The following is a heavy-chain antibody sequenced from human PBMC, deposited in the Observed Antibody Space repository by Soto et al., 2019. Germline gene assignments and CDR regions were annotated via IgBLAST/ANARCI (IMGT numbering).Heavy chain of an antibody. V-gene: IGHV1-69*13. CDR2: IIPIFGTA. CDR3: ATGPDGSSWYAGY. J-gene: IGHJ4*02. CDR1: GGTFSSYA. D-gene: IGHD6-13*01. Sequence: SVQVSCKASGGTFSSYAISWVRQAPGQGLEWMGGIIPIFGTANYAQKFQGRVTITADESTSTAYMELSSLRSEDTAVYYCATGPDGSSWYAGYWGQGTQVTVSS.